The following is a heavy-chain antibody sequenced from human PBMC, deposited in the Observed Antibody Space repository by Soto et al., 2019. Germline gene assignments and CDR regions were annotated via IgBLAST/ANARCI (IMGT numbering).Heavy chain of an antibody. CDR1: GFTFGTYA. Sequence: EVQVLESGGGLVQPGGSLRLSCAASGFTFGTYAMSWVRQAPGKGLEWVSGISNGGGSIYHADSVKGRFTISRDNSKNTVYLQMDSLRAEDTAVYYCAKARGVRAATGTSPFDIWGQGTMVIVSS. CDR3: AKARGVRAATGTSPFDI. CDR2: ISNGGGSI. J-gene: IGHJ3*02. D-gene: IGHD6-13*01. V-gene: IGHV3-23*01.